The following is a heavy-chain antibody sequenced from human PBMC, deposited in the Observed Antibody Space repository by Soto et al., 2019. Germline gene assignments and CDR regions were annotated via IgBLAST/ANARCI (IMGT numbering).Heavy chain of an antibody. CDR2: IVPNVGTV. CDR1: GGTLSSFINYP. D-gene: IGHD3-3*01. Sequence: QMQLVQSGAEVKKPGSSVKVSCKASGGTLSSFINYPINWVRQAPGQGLEWMGGIVPNVGTVNYAQKFQGRVRCTVDKSKGTAYMEVSRLRSDDTALYYWARRDTSGFLRYFDNWGQGTMVTVSS. CDR3: ARRDTSGFLRYFDN. J-gene: IGHJ4*02. V-gene: IGHV1-69*06.